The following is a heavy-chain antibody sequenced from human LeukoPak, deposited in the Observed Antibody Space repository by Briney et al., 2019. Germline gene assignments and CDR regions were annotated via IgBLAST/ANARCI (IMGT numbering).Heavy chain of an antibody. V-gene: IGHV3-23*01. D-gene: IGHD2-2*01. J-gene: IGHJ6*03. CDR3: AKDPSSAHYYYYYMDV. CDR1: GFPFSSYA. Sequence: GALSLSCAASGFPFSSYAMSWVRQAPGKGLEWVSAISGSGGSTYYADSVKGRFTISRDNSKNTLYLKMNSLRAEDTAVYYCAKDPSSAHYYYYYMDVWGKGTTVTVSS. CDR2: ISGSGGST.